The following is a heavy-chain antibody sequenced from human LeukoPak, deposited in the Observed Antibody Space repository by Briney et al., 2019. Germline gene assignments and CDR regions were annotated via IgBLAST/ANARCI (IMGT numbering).Heavy chain of an antibody. V-gene: IGHV1-69*06. CDR1: GGTFSSYA. Sequence: ASVKVSCKASGGTFSSYAISWVRQAPGQGLEWMGGIIPIFGTANYAQKFQGRVTITADKSTSTAYMELRSLRSDDTAVYYCARDSWTRDYYGSGILFDYWGQGTLVTVSS. CDR3: ARDSWTRDYYGSGILFDY. J-gene: IGHJ4*02. D-gene: IGHD3-10*01. CDR2: IIPIFGTA.